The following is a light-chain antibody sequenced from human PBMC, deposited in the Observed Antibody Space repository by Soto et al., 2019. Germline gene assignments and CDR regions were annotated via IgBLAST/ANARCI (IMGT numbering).Light chain of an antibody. CDR3: QQYGKTTWT. CDR1: QTVISNN. V-gene: IGKV3-20*01. Sequence: LILTQSPGALSLSPGEKPTLSCRPSQTVISNNLAGYQHKPGQPPRLLIYGASNRATGIPDRFSGSGSETDFTLTVSRLEPEDSAVYYCQQYGKTTWTFGQGTRVEIK. CDR2: GAS. J-gene: IGKJ1*01.